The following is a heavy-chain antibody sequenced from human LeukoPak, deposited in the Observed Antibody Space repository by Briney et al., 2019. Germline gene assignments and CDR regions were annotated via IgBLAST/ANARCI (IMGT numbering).Heavy chain of an antibody. D-gene: IGHD6-13*01. Sequence: GGSLRLSCAASRFTFNNYGMHWVRQTPGKGLEWVAVISYHGSNQYYIDSVKGRFTISRDNSKNTVYLQMKGLRAEDTAVYYCTKDGSNWQTSLVYLPGDYWGQGTLVSVSS. J-gene: IGHJ4*02. CDR1: RFTFNNYG. CDR2: ISYHGSNQ. CDR3: TKDGSNWQTSLVYLPGDY. V-gene: IGHV3-30*18.